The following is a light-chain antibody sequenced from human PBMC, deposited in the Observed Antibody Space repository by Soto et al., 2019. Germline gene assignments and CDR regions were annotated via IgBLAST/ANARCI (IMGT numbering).Light chain of an antibody. CDR2: AAS. J-gene: IGKJ1*01. CDR3: QKYNSAPTWT. V-gene: IGKV1-27*01. CDR1: QGISNY. Sequence: DIQMTQSPSSLSASVGDRVTITCRASQGISNYLAWYQQKPGKVPKLLIYAASTLQSGVPSRFSGSGSGTXXXXXISXLQXXXVXXYYCQKYNSAPTWTFGQGTKVEIK.